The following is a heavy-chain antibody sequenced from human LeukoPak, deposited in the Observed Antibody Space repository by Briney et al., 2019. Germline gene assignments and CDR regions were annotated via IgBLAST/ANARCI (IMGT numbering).Heavy chain of an antibody. CDR1: GYTFTSYG. D-gene: IGHD2-15*01. CDR3: ARDRGRYCSGGSCYPLPTLGY. CDR2: ISPNSGGT. Sequence: ASVKVSCKASGYTFTSYGISWVRQAPGQGLEWMGWISPNSGGTNYAQKFQGRVTMTRDTSISTAYMELSRLRSDDTAVYYCARDRGRYCSGGSCYPLPTLGYWGQGTLVTVSS. J-gene: IGHJ4*02. V-gene: IGHV1-2*02.